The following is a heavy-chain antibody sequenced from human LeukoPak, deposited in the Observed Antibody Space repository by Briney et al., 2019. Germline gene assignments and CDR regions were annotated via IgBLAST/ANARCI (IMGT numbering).Heavy chain of an antibody. V-gene: IGHV3-7*01. CDR1: GFTFSNFW. D-gene: IGHD2-2*01. CDR3: ARAGQYRFDY. J-gene: IGHJ4*02. CDR2: IKQDGSEK. Sequence: PGGSLRLSCAASGFTFSNFWMNWVRQAPGKGLEWVANIKQDGSEKYYMDSVKGRFTISRDNAKNSLYLQMNSLRADDTAVYYCARAGQYRFDYWGQGTLVTVSS.